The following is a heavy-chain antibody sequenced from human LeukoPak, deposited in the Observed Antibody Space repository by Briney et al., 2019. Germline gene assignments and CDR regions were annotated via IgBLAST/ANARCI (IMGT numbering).Heavy chain of an antibody. J-gene: IGHJ5*02. CDR1: GFTFSDYY. V-gene: IGHV3-11*01. CDR3: ARDSPSMVRGVIPNWFDP. Sequence: PGGSLRLSCAASGFTFSDYYMSWIRQAPGKGLEWVSYITSSGSTIYYADSVKGRFTISRDNAKNSLYLQMNSLRAEDTAVYYCARDSPSMVRGVIPNWFDPWGQGTLVTVSS. D-gene: IGHD3-10*01. CDR2: ITSSGSTI.